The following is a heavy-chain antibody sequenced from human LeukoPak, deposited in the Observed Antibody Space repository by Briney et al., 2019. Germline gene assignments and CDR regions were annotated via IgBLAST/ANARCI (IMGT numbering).Heavy chain of an antibody. CDR3: ARDRGWFHLDY. Sequence: GGSLRLSCAASEFTFSGSWMSWVRRAPGKGLEWVANIKEDGSEKDYVDSVKGRFTISRDNAKNSLYLQMNSLRVEDTSVYYCARDRGWFHLDYWGHGSLVTVSS. CDR1: EFTFSGSW. D-gene: IGHD6-19*01. J-gene: IGHJ4*01. CDR2: IKEDGSEK. V-gene: IGHV3-7*01.